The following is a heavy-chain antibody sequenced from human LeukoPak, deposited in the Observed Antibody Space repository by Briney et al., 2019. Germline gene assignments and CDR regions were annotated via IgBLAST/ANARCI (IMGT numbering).Heavy chain of an antibody. CDR1: GGTFGSYT. Sequence: SVKVSCKASGGTFGSYTINWLRQAPGHPLEWMGRSIPIFDRTNYARNFQGRVTITADKSTTTVYMELTSLRSDDTAVYYCSGDLNWHHDSWGQGTLVTVSS. CDR2: SIPIFDRT. J-gene: IGHJ5*02. D-gene: IGHD3-16*01. CDR3: SGDLNWHHDS. V-gene: IGHV1-69*08.